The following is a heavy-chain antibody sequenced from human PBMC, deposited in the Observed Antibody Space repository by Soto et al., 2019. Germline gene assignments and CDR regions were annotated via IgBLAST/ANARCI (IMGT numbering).Heavy chain of an antibody. J-gene: IGHJ6*01. CDR2: IIPIFGTA. Sequence: QVQLVQSGAEVKKPGSSVKVSCKASGGTFSSYAISWVRQAPGQGLEWMGGIIPIFGTANYAQKFQGRVTITADESTSTAKRELSSLRPEDTAVYYCARVRDIVVVPAAIPDYYYGMDVWGQGNTVTVSS. CDR3: ARVRDIVVVPAAIPDYYYGMDV. D-gene: IGHD2-2*02. V-gene: IGHV1-69*01. CDR1: GGTFSSYA.